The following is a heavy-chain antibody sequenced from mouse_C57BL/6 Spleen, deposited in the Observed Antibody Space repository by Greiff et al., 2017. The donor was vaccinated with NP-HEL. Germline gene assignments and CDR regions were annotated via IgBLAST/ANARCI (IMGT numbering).Heavy chain of an antibody. CDR3: ARWADYYGSSSWFAY. J-gene: IGHJ3*01. D-gene: IGHD1-1*01. CDR2: INPNNGGT. V-gene: IGHV1-18*01. CDR1: GYTFTDSN. Sequence: EVQLQQSGPELVKPGASVKIPCKASGYTFTDSNMDWVKQSHGKSLEWIGDINPNNGGTIYNQKFKGKATLTVDKSSSTAYMELRSLTSEDTAVYYCARWADYYGSSSWFAYWGQGTLVTVSA.